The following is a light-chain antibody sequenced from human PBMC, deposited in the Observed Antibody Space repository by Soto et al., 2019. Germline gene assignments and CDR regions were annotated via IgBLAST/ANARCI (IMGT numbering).Light chain of an antibody. J-gene: IGKJ3*01. CDR2: GAS. Sequence: EIVMTQSPATLSVSPGERATHSCRASQSVSSNLAWYQQKPGQAPRLLIYGASTRATGIPARFSGSGSGTEFTLTISSLQSEDVAVYYCQQYNNWPPWTFGPGTKVDIK. CDR1: QSVSSN. V-gene: IGKV3-15*01. CDR3: QQYNNWPPWT.